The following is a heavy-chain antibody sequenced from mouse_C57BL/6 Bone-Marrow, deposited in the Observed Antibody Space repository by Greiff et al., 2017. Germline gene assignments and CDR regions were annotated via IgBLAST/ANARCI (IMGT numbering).Heavy chain of an antibody. Sequence: VQLQQSGAELVRPGASVKLSCTASGFNIKDDYMHWVKQRPEQGLEWIGWVDPENGDTEYASKFQGKATITADTSSNTAYLQLSSLTSEDTAVYYCKGYAMDYWGQGTSVTVSS. V-gene: IGHV14-4*01. J-gene: IGHJ4*01. CDR3: KGYAMDY. CDR2: VDPENGDT. CDR1: GFNIKDDY.